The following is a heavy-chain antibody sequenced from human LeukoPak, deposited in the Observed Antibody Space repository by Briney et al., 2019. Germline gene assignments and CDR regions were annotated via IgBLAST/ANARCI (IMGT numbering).Heavy chain of an antibody. D-gene: IGHD6-13*01. Sequence: SETLSLTCTVSGGSISSYYWSWIRQPPGKGLEWIGYIYYSGSTNYNPSLKSRVTISVNTSKNQFSLKLSSVTAADTAVYYCARVGYSSSYWGQGTLVTVSS. J-gene: IGHJ4*02. CDR2: IYYSGST. V-gene: IGHV4-59*01. CDR1: GGSISSYY. CDR3: ARVGYSSSY.